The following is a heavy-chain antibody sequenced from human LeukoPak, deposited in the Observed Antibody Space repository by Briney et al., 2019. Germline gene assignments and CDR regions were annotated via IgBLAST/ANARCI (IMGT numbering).Heavy chain of an antibody. CDR2: IESNGGDK. Sequence: GGTLRLSCAASGLSFSSFAMSWIRQTPGKGLEYVANIESNGGDKYYVDSVKGRFTISRDNAKNSLYLQMNSLRAEDTAVYYCASAVRGSSVDYWGQGTLVTVSS. V-gene: IGHV3-7*01. CDR3: ASAVRGSSVDY. J-gene: IGHJ4*02. CDR1: GLSFSSFA.